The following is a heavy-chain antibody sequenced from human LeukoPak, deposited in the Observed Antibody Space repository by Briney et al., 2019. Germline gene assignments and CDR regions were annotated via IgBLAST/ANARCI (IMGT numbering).Heavy chain of an antibody. CDR3: ARDEGDLGDFWSGYYTAIYFDY. Sequence: GGSLRLSCAASGFTFSSYWMSWVRQAPGKGLEWVANIKQDGSEKYYVDSVKGRFTISRDNAKNSLYLQMNSLRAEDTAVYYCARDEGDLGDFWSGYYTAIYFDYWGQGTLVTVSS. CDR1: GFTFSSYW. J-gene: IGHJ4*02. D-gene: IGHD3-3*01. CDR2: IKQDGSEK. V-gene: IGHV3-7*01.